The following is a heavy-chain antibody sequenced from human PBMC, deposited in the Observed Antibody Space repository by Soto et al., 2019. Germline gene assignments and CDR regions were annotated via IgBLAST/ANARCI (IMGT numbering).Heavy chain of an antibody. Sequence: GGSLRLSCAASGFTFSSYGMHWVRQAPGKGLEWVAVISYDGSNKYYADSVKGRFTISRDNSKNTLYLQMNSLRAEDTAVYYCAKGGPIAYCGGDCYLNYWYFDLWGRGTLVTVSS. J-gene: IGHJ2*01. D-gene: IGHD2-21*02. V-gene: IGHV3-30*18. CDR3: AKGGPIAYCGGDCYLNYWYFDL. CDR2: ISYDGSNK. CDR1: GFTFSSYG.